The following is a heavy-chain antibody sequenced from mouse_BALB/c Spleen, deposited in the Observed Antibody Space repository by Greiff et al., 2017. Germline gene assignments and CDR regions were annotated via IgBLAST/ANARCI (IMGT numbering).Heavy chain of an antibody. CDR3: ARAFYDYDGAMDY. Sequence: QVQLKESGPGLVAPSQSLSITCTVSGFSLTGYGVNWVRQPPGKGLEWLGMIWGDGSTDYNSALKSRLSISKDNSKSQVFLKMNSLQTDDTARYYCARAFYDYDGAMDYWGQGTSVTVSS. CDR1: GFSLTGYG. CDR2: IWGDGST. J-gene: IGHJ4*01. V-gene: IGHV2-6-7*01. D-gene: IGHD2-4*01.